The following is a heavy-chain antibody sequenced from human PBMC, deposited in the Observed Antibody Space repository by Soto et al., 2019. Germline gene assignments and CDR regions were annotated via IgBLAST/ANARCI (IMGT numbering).Heavy chain of an antibody. CDR3: VRSKGGYSYGTPFDY. D-gene: IGHD5-18*01. J-gene: IGHJ4*02. Sequence: GGSLRLSCAASGCTFDDYAMYWVRKVLGKGLEWVSSISWNSGNIGYADSVKGRFTTSRDNAKNSLYLQMNSLRPEDTALYYCVRSKGGYSYGTPFDYWGQGTLVTVSS. CDR1: GCTFDDYA. V-gene: IGHV3-9*01. CDR2: ISWNSGNI.